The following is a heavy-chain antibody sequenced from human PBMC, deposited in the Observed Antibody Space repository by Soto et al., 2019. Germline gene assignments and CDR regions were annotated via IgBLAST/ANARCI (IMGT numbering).Heavy chain of an antibody. D-gene: IGHD6-6*01. Sequence: SQTLSLTCAISGDSVSSNSAAWSWIRQSPSRGLEWLGRTFYRSKWYNDYAVSVKGRITINPDTSKDQFSLQLNSVTPEDTALYYCARAKEYTRSSGMDVWGQGTTVTVSS. CDR1: GDSVSSNSAA. V-gene: IGHV6-1*01. CDR3: ARAKEYTRSSGMDV. J-gene: IGHJ6*02. CDR2: TFYRSKWYN.